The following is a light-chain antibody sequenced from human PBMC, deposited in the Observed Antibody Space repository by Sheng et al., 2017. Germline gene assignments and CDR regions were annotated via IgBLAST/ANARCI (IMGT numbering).Light chain of an antibody. Sequence: IQLTQSPSSLSASVGDRVTITCRASQGISSALAWYQQRPGKAPKLLIYDASRLESGVPSRFSGSGSGTDFTLTISSLQPGDFATYYCQQFKTYPVTFGQGTRLDIK. CDR2: DAS. CDR3: QQFKTYPVT. CDR1: QGISSA. V-gene: IGKV1-13*02. J-gene: IGKJ5*01.